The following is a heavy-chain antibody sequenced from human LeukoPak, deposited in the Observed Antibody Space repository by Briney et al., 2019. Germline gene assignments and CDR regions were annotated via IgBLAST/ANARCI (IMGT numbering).Heavy chain of an antibody. CDR1: GGSISSYY. J-gene: IGHJ6*02. Sequence: SETLSLTCTVSGGSISSYYWSWLRQPPGKGLEWIGYIYYSGSTSYNPSLKSRVTISADTSKNQFSLKLSSVTAADTAVYYCAREPGFSTYYDFWSGNRQLGQDYYYGMDVWGQGTTVTVSS. CDR3: AREPGFSTYYDFWSGNRQLGQDYYYGMDV. V-gene: IGHV4-59*01. CDR2: IYYSGST. D-gene: IGHD3-3*01.